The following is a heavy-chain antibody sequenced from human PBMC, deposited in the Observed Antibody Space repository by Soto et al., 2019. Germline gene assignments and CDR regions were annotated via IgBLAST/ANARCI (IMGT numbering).Heavy chain of an antibody. V-gene: IGHV1-69*13. CDR3: ARAQRDYYDSSGYRTPFDY. CDR2: IIPIFGTA. Sequence: SVKVSCKASGGTFSIYAISWALQAPGQGLEWMGGIIPIFGTANYAQKFQGRVTITADESTSTAYMELSSLRSEDTAVYYCARAQRDYYDSSGYRTPFDYWGQGTLVTVSS. CDR1: GGTFSIYA. D-gene: IGHD3-22*01. J-gene: IGHJ4*02.